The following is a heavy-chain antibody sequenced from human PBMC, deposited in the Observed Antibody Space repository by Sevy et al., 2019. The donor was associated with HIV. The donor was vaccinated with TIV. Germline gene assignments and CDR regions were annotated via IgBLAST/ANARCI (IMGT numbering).Heavy chain of an antibody. J-gene: IGHJ4*02. CDR2: LSFGCGEI. Sequence: GGSLRLSCAASGFTFSKYSMSWVRQPPGKGLEWVSTLSFGCGEINYADSVKGRFTISRDNSKSSVYLKMNNLRPEDKAGYYCAREGCTKPHDYWGQGTLVTVSS. CDR3: AREGCTKPHDY. CDR1: GFTFSKYS. D-gene: IGHD2-8*01. V-gene: IGHV3-23*01.